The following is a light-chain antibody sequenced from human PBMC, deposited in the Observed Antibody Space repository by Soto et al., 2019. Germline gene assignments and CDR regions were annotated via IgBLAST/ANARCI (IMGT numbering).Light chain of an antibody. V-gene: IGKV1-5*01. CDR3: QQYNSYSPNGWT. CDR2: DAS. J-gene: IGKJ1*01. Sequence: DIQMTQSPSTLSASVGDRVTITCRASQSISSWLAWYQQKPGKAPKLLIYDASSLESGVPSRFSGSGSGTEFTLTISSLQPDDFATYYSQQYNSYSPNGWTFGQGTKVEIK. CDR1: QSISSW.